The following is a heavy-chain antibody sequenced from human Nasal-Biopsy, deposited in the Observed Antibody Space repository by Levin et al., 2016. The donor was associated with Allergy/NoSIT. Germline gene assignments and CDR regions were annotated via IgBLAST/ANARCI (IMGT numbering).Heavy chain of an antibody. J-gene: IGHJ3*02. CDR1: GFTFSSYW. D-gene: IGHD3/OR15-3a*01. CDR2: MKEDGSEI. V-gene: IGHV3-7*03. Sequence: GESLKISCIASGFTFSSYWMSWVRQTPGKGLECVAIMKEDGSEIFYVDSVKGRFTISRDNARNSLFLQMNSLRAEDTAVYYCVRDGPPRTAFDIWGRGTMVIVSS. CDR3: VRDGPPRTAFDI.